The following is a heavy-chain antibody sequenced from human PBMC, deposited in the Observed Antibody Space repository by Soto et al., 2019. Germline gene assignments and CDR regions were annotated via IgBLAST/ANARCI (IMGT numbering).Heavy chain of an antibody. Sequence: QVQLVQSGAEMKKPGASVKVSCKASGYTFTSYXXHWVRQAPGQGLEWMGIIDPSGGGTSYAQKFQGRLTMTRDTXXXXXXXXXXXXXXXXXXXXXXXXXXXXXXXXXXXXXVEDTWGQGTLVTVSS. CDR1: GYTFTSYX. V-gene: IGHV1-46*01. CDR3: XXXXXXXXXXXXXXXVEDT. CDR2: IDPSGGGT. J-gene: IGHJ5*02.